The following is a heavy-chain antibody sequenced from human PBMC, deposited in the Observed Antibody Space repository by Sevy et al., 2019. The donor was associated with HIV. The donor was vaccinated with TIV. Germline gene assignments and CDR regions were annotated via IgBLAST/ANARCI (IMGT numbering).Heavy chain of an antibody. CDR1: GFTFSSYW. Sequence: GGSLRLSCAASGFTFSSYWMHWVRQAPGKGLVWVSRIHSDGSSTSYADSVKGRFTISRDNAKNTLYLQMNSLRAEDTAVYYCAREWDDSNGYHFYFDYWGRGTLVTVSS. CDR3: AREWDDSNGYHFYFDY. CDR2: IHSDGSST. V-gene: IGHV3-74*01. J-gene: IGHJ4*02. D-gene: IGHD3-22*01.